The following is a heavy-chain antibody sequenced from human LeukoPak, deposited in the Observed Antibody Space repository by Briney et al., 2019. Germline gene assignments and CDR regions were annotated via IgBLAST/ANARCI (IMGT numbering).Heavy chain of an antibody. CDR2: INPNSGGT. V-gene: IGHV1-2*02. CDR1: GYTFTGYY. CDR3: ARDQVYCSSTSCYFYYYYMDV. D-gene: IGHD2-2*01. J-gene: IGHJ6*03. Sequence: AASVTVSCKASGYTFTGYYMHWVRQAPGQGLEWMGWINPNSGGTNYAQKFQGRVTMTRDTSISTAYMELSRLRSDDTAVYYCARDQVYCSSTSCYFYYYYMDVGGKGTTATVSS.